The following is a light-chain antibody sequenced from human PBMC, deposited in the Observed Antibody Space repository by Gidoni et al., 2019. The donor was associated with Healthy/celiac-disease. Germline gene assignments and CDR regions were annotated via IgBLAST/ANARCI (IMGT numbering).Light chain of an antibody. CDR1: QAVSNSY. J-gene: IGKJ1*01. CDR3: QQYGSSSGA. CDR2: GAS. V-gene: IGKV3-20*01. Sequence: ETVLTQSPGTLSLSPGERAPLSCRASQAVSNSYLAWYVQKPGQAPRLLIDGASNRATGTPDRFSGSGSGTDFTLTSSRLEPEDFATYYCQQYGSSSGAFGQGTKVEIK.